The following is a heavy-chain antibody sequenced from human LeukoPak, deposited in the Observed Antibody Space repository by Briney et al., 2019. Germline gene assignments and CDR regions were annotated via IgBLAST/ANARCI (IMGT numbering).Heavy chain of an antibody. CDR2: ISYDGSNK. J-gene: IGHJ6*02. Sequence: GGSLRLSCAASGFTFSSYAMHWVRQAPGKGLEWVAVISYDGSNKYYADSVKGRFTISRDNSKNTLYLQMNSLRAEDTAVYYCAKDIPMAATVTTGEMDVWGQGTTVTVSS. CDR3: AKDIPMAATVTTGEMDV. V-gene: IGHV3-30*04. D-gene: IGHD4-17*01. CDR1: GFTFSSYA.